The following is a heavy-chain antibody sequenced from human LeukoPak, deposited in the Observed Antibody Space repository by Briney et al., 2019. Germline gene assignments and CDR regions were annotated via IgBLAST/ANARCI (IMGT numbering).Heavy chain of an antibody. CDR3: VRCPDRRGCYDIHY. D-gene: IGHD3-22*01. CDR2: RNASTDNT. CDR1: GYTFISYD. Sequence: ASVKVSCNSSGYTFISYDINWVRHPTGQGLEWMGWRNASTDNTGFAQKFQGRVTRPRNHAISTAYMELSSLRSEDTALYYCVRCPDRRGCYDIHYWGQGTLVTVSS. J-gene: IGHJ4*02. V-gene: IGHV1-8*01.